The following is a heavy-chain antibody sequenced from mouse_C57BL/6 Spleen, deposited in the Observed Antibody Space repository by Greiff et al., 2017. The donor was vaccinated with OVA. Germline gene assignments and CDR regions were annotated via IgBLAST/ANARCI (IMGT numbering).Heavy chain of an antibody. CDR2: INPNNGGT. CDR1: GYTFTDYY. D-gene: IGHD1-1*01. V-gene: IGHV1-26*01. J-gene: IGHJ3*01. CDR3: ARHYYGSSDPFAY. Sequence: VQLQQSGPELVKPGASVKISCKASGYTFTDYYMNWVKQSHGKSLEWIGDINPNNGGTSYNQKFKGKATLTVDKSSSTAYMELRSLTSEDSAVYYCARHYYGSSDPFAYWGQGTLVTVSA.